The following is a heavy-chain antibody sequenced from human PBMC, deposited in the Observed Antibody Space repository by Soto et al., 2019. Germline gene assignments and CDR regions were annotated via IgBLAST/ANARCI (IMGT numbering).Heavy chain of an antibody. Sequence: PGVSLRLSCAASGFTFSSYAMSWVRQAPGKGLEWVSAISGSGGSTYYADSVKGRFTISRDNSKNTLYLQMNSLRAEDTAVYYCAKDWVDCSGGSCYAYFDYWGQGTLVTVSS. CDR2: ISGSGGST. D-gene: IGHD2-15*01. CDR1: GFTFSSYA. CDR3: AKDWVDCSGGSCYAYFDY. V-gene: IGHV3-23*01. J-gene: IGHJ4*02.